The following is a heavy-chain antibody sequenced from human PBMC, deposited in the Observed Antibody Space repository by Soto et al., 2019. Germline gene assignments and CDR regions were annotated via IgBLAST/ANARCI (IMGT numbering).Heavy chain of an antibody. Sequence: QLQLQESGSGLVKPSQTLSLTCAVSGGSISSGGYSWSWIRQPPGKGLEWIGYSSHSGNTFSNPSLKSRVTISVDRSKNQFSLKLSSMTAADTAVYYCARSFLSWGQGTLVTVSS. V-gene: IGHV4-30-2*01. J-gene: IGHJ4*02. CDR3: ARSFLS. CDR2: SSHSGNT. D-gene: IGHD3-3*02. CDR1: GGSISSGGYS.